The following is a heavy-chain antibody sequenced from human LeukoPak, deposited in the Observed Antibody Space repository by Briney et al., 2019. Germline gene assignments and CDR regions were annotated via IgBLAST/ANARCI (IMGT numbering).Heavy chain of an antibody. CDR2: ICYGGST. CDR3: ARQKASPPLPRSYYDTSGYGIDY. Sequence: SETLSLTCTVSGGSINSSSYYWGWIRQPPGKGLEWIVNICYGGSTYYNPSLKSRLTISVDTSENQFSLKLSSVTAADTAVYYCARQKASPPLPRSYYDTSGYGIDYWGQGTLVTVSS. D-gene: IGHD3-22*01. CDR1: GGSINSSSYY. V-gene: IGHV4-39*01. J-gene: IGHJ4*02.